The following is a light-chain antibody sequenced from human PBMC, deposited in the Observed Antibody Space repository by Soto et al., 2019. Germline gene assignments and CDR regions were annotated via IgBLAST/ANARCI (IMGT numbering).Light chain of an antibody. CDR2: AAS. CDR3: QQNFITPLT. J-gene: IGKJ4*01. V-gene: IGKV1-39*01. CDR1: QSISAY. Sequence: DIQMTQSPSSLSAFVGDRVTITCRVSQSISAYLTWFQQKPGKAPKLLIHAASRLETGVPSRFSGGGSGTDFTLTISSLQPEDFATYYCQQNFITPLTFGGGTKVEIK.